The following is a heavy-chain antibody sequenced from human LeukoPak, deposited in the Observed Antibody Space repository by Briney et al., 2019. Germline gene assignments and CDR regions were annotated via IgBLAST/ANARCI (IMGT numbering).Heavy chain of an antibody. V-gene: IGHV1-18*01. CDR3: SREGEGEDGTGHHNWYFDL. D-gene: IGHD2-8*02. Sequence: ASVKVSCKASGYTFTSYGISWVRQAPGQGLEWMGWISPYNANTKYAQKFQGRVTMTTDTSTSTAYMELRRLRSDDTAMYYCSREGEGEDGTGHHNWYFDLWGRGTLVTVSS. CDR2: ISPYNANT. J-gene: IGHJ2*01. CDR1: GYTFTSYG.